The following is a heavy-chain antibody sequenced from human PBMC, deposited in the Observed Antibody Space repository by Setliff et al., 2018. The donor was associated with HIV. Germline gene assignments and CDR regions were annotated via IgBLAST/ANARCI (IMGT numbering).Heavy chain of an antibody. CDR2: IYPGDSNT. D-gene: IGHD2-2*01. CDR3: ATPISITSGSAFDY. V-gene: IGHV5-51*01. CDR1: GYSFISYW. Sequence: PGESLKISCKGSGYSFISYWIGWVRQMPGKGLEWMGIIYPGDSNTKYSLSFQGQVTLSVDKSISTAYLQWSSLKASDTAMYYCATPISITSGSAFDYWGQGTLVTVSS. J-gene: IGHJ4*02.